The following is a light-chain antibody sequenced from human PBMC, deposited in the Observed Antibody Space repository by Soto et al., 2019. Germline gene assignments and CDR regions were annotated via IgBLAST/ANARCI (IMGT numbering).Light chain of an antibody. J-gene: IGLJ2*01. V-gene: IGLV2-14*01. CDR2: EVT. Sequence: QSGLTQPASVSGSPGQSITISCAGTRDDIGAYDYVSWYQQHPGNAPKLLVYEVTNRPSGVSDRFSGSKSGNTASLTISGLQAEDEADYYCNSYTNSSAVVFGGGTKVTV. CDR1: RDDIGAYDY. CDR3: NSYTNSSAVV.